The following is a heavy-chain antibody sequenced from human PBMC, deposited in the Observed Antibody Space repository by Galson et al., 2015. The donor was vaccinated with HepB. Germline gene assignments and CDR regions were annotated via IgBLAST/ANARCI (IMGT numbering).Heavy chain of an antibody. V-gene: IGHV1-69*13. CDR1: GGTFNSFA. D-gene: IGHD3-22*01. Sequence: SVKVSCKASGGTFNSFAVNWVRQAPGQGFEWMGGIIPIFGTTTYAQKFQGRITITADESTDTAYMELGSLRSEDTAVYFCARARGYYYDSSGSPGGYFDYWGQGTLVTVSS. CDR2: IIPIFGTT. J-gene: IGHJ4*02. CDR3: ARARGYYYDSSGSPGGYFDY.